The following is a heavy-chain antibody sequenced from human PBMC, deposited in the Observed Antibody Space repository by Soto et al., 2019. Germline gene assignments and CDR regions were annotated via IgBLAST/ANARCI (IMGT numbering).Heavy chain of an antibody. CDR1: GYSFTSYW. V-gene: IGHV5-51*01. J-gene: IGHJ6*02. CDR3: ARQRRDHYYDSSGYYYDYYYYGMDV. Sequence: LGESLKISCKGSGYSFTSYWIGWVRQMPGKGLEWMGIIYPGDSDTRYSPSFQGQVTISADKSISTAYLQWSSLKASDTAMYYCARQRRDHYYDSSGYYYDYYYYGMDVWGQGTTVTVSS. CDR2: IYPGDSDT. D-gene: IGHD3-22*01.